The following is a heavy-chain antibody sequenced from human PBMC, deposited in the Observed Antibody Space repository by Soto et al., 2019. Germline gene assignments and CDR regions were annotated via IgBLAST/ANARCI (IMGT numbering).Heavy chain of an antibody. CDR2: ISYSAST. CDR1: GGSFSPYY. Sequence: PSETLSLTCTVSGGSFSPYYWSWIRQPPGKELEWIGYISYSASTNYNPSLKSRVTISLDTSRNQVSLNLRSVTAADTAVYYCAREVLQSGRFDPWGPGILVTVYS. D-gene: IGHD1-26*01. J-gene: IGHJ5*02. CDR3: AREVLQSGRFDP. V-gene: IGHV4-59*01.